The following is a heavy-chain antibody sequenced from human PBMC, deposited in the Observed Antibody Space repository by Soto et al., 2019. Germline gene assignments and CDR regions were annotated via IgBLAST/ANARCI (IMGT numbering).Heavy chain of an antibody. CDR1: GFTFSSYG. D-gene: IGHD6-6*01. CDR3: AREDVGSSHAVYGMDV. V-gene: IGHV3-33*01. J-gene: IGHJ6*02. Sequence: PGGSLRLSCAASGFTFSSYGMHWVRQAPGKGLEWVAVIWYDGSNKYYADSVKGRFTISRDNSKNTLYLQMNSLRAEDTAVYYCAREDVGSSHAVYGMDVWGQGPTVTVSS. CDR2: IWYDGSNK.